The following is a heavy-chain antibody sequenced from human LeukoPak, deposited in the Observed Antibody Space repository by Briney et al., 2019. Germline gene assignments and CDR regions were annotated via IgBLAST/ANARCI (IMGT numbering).Heavy chain of an antibody. CDR1: GGSISSSSYY. Sequence: SETLSLTCTVSGGSISSSSYYWGWIRQPPGKGLEWIGNIYYGGSTLYNPSLKSRVTISVDTPKNQFSLKLSSVSAADTAVYYCARVTSMIVRGVRYMDVWGKGTTVTVSS. D-gene: IGHD3-10*01. V-gene: IGHV4-39*07. J-gene: IGHJ6*03. CDR2: IYYGGST. CDR3: ARVTSMIVRGVRYMDV.